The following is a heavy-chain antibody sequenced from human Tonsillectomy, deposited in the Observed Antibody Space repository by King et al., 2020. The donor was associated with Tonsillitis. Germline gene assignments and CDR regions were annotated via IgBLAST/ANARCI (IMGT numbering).Heavy chain of an antibody. CDR1: GGSFSRHV. CDR2: IIPIFGTS. CDR3: VGGPPGGDLLQAYFAF. V-gene: IGHV1-69*01. Sequence: HVQLVESGAEVKKPGSSVRVSCKASGGSFSRHVISWVRQAPGQGLEWMGGIIPIFGTSNSAQKFQGRVTITADQSTSTVYMELRSLTSDDTAVYYCVGGPPGGDLLQAYFAFWGQGTLVTV. D-gene: IGHD1-26*01. J-gene: IGHJ4*02.